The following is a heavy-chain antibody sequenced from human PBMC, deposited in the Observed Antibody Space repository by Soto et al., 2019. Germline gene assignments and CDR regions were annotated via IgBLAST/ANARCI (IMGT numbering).Heavy chain of an antibody. J-gene: IGHJ6*02. D-gene: IGHD1-1*01. V-gene: IGHV1-3*01. CDR1: GYTFSTHA. CDR2: INGGTGQT. CDR3: ARGKGMEENYYYYGLDI. Sequence: ASVKVSCKASGYTFSTHAMHWVRQAPGQSLEWMGWINGGTGQTKHSHRFQDRVSITRDTSASTAYMELSSLRSEDTAVYYCARGKGMEENYYYYGLDIGGQGTTVTV.